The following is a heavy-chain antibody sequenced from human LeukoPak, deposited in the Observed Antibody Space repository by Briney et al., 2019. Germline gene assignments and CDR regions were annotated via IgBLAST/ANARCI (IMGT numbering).Heavy chain of an antibody. Sequence: GGSLRLSCAASGFTFSSYAMSWVRQAPGKGLEWVSSTSAGGGSTNYADSVKGRFTISRENPKNTLYLQMNSLRAEDTAVYYCAKEKYYGSDWGQGTLVTVSS. J-gene: IGHJ4*02. V-gene: IGHV3-23*01. CDR3: AKEKYYGSD. CDR1: GFTFSSYA. CDR2: TSAGGGST. D-gene: IGHD3-10*01.